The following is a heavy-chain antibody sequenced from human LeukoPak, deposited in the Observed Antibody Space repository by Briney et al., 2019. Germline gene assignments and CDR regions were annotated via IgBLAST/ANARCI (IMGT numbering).Heavy chain of an antibody. V-gene: IGHV1-18*01. Sequence: ASVKVSCKASGYTFTSYGISWVRQAPGQGLEWMGWISAYNGNTNYAQKLQGRVTMTTDTSTSTAYMELRSLRSDDTAVYYCARDVKYYDFWSGYCWFDPWGQGTLVTVSS. CDR1: GYTFTSYG. J-gene: IGHJ5*02. D-gene: IGHD3-3*01. CDR2: ISAYNGNT. CDR3: ARDVKYYDFWSGYCWFDP.